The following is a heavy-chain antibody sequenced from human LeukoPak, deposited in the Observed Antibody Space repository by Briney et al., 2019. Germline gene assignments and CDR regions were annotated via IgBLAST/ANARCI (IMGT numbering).Heavy chain of an antibody. CDR1: GGSISSGGYY. D-gene: IGHD1-26*01. V-gene: IGHV4-31*03. CDR3: AREVRGSYRWYFDL. Sequence: SQTLSLTCTVSGGSISSGGYYWSWIRQHPGKGLEWIGYIYYSGSTYYNPSLKSRVTISVDTSKNQFSLKLSSVTAADTAVYYCAREVRGSYRWYFDLWGRGTLVTVSS. CDR2: IYYSGST. J-gene: IGHJ2*01.